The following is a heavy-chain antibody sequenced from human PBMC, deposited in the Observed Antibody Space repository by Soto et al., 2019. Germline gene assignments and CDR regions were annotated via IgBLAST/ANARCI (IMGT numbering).Heavy chain of an antibody. D-gene: IGHD2-15*01. V-gene: IGHV1-3*01. J-gene: IGHJ4*02. CDR2: INAGNGNT. CDR1: GYTFTSYA. CDR3: ARDIGWWPWDY. Sequence: QVQLVQSGAEVKKPGASVKVSCKASGYTFTSYAMHWVRQAPGQRLEWMGWINAGNGNTKYAQKFQGRVTITRDTSASTSYMELSIMRSEDTAVYYCARDIGWWPWDYWGQGTLVTVSS.